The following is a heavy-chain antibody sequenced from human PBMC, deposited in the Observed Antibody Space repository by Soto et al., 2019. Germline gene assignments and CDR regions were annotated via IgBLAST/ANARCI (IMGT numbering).Heavy chain of an antibody. J-gene: IGHJ3*01. D-gene: IGHD5-12*01. CDR2: IYYSGST. V-gene: IGHV4-59*01. CDR1: GGSISSYY. Sequence: QVQLQESGPGLVKPSETLSLTCTVSGGSISSYYWSWIRQPPGKGLEGIGYIYYSGSTNYNPSLKSRVTISVDTSKNQSSLKLSSVTAADTAVYYCARYVEMATFAFDVWGQGTMVTVSS. CDR3: ARYVEMATFAFDV.